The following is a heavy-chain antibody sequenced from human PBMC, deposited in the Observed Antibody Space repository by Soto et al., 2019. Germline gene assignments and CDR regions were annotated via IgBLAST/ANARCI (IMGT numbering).Heavy chain of an antibody. CDR2: ISYDGSNK. CDR3: ARVLDSSSEVGDAFDI. J-gene: IGHJ3*02. V-gene: IGHV3-30-3*01. Sequence: GGSLRLSCAASGFTFSSYAMHWVRQAPGKGLEWVAVISYDGSNKYYADSVKGRFTISRDNSKNTLYLQMNSLRAEDTAVYYCARVLDSSSEVGDAFDIWGQGTMVTVSS. CDR1: GFTFSSYA. D-gene: IGHD6-13*01.